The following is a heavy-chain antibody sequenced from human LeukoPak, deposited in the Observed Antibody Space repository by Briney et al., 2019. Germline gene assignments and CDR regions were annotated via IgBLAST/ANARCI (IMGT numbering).Heavy chain of an antibody. D-gene: IGHD2-2*02. CDR1: GGTFSSYA. V-gene: IGHV1-69*13. Sequence: GASVKVSCKASGGTFSSYAISWVRQAPGQGLEWMGGIIPIFGTANYAQKFQGRVTITADESTSTAYMELSSLRSEDTAVYYCATSRLHGVVPAAIRGRDYYYYMDVWGKGTTVTVSS. CDR2: IIPIFGTA. J-gene: IGHJ6*03. CDR3: ATSRLHGVVPAAIRGRDYYYYMDV.